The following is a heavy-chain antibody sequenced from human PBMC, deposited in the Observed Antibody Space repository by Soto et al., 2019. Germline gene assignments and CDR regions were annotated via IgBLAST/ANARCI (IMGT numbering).Heavy chain of an antibody. V-gene: IGHV3-48*02. J-gene: IGHJ6*02. Sequence: EVQLVESGGGLVQPGGSLRLSCAASGFTLSSYNMNWVRQAAGKGLEWVSYISGSSDTIYYADSVKGRFTISRDNAKNSLYLQMDSLRDEDTAVYYCARDHGGSTWFVGIYYYFGVDVWGQGTTVTISS. D-gene: IGHD6-13*01. CDR3: ARDHGGSTWFVGIYYYFGVDV. CDR2: ISGSSDTI. CDR1: GFTLSSYN.